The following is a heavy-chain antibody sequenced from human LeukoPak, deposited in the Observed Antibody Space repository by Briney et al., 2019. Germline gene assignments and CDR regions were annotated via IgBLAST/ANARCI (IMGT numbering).Heavy chain of an antibody. CDR3: VKRVDCSGTRCSLAMDH. J-gene: IGHJ4*02. V-gene: IGHV3-64D*09. CDR1: GFTFSSYA. CDR2: ISNNGGST. Sequence: GGSLRLSCSASGFTFSSYAMHWVRQAPGKGLEYVSAISNNGGSTYYADSVKGRFTISRDNSKNTLYLQMSSLRPEDTALYYRVKRVDCSGTRCSLAMDHWGQGSLVTVSS. D-gene: IGHD2-2*01.